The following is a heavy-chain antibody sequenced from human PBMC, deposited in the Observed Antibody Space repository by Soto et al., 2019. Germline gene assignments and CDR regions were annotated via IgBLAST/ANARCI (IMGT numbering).Heavy chain of an antibody. V-gene: IGHV4-4*02. CDR3: TRDMIYGSERSYYYYAMDV. Sequence: QVQLQESGPGLVKPSGTLSLTCAVSGGSISSSNWWSWVRQPPGKGLEWIGEIYHSGSTNYNPSLVSRLNISVDRSKNKVSLKVRCVPEANTAVYYCTRDMIYGSERSYYYYAMDVWGRGTTVTVSS. CDR2: IYHSGST. J-gene: IGHJ6*02. D-gene: IGHD3-10*01. CDR1: GGSISSSNW.